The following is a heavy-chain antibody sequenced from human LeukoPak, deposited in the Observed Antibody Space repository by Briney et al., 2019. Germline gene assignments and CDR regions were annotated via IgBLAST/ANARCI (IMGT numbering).Heavy chain of an antibody. CDR3: TTVGFDFWSGYPTPNWFDP. CDR1: GFTFSNAW. Sequence: PGGSLRLSCAASGFTFSNAWMSWVRQAPGKGLEWVGRIKSKTDGGTTDYAAPVKGRFTISRDDSKNTLYLQMNSLKTEDTAVYYCTTVGFDFWSGYPTPNWFDPWGQGTLVTVSS. CDR2: IKSKTDGGTT. J-gene: IGHJ5*02. D-gene: IGHD3-3*01. V-gene: IGHV3-15*01.